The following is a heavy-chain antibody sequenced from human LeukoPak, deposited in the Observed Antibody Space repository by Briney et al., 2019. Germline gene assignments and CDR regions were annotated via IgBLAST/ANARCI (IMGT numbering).Heavy chain of an antibody. V-gene: IGHV3-33*06. CDR2: IWYDGSNK. J-gene: IGHJ4*02. D-gene: IGHD3-10*01. CDR3: AKSIYYGSGSYYRSDY. Sequence: VHLGGSLRLSCAASGFTFSSYGMHWVRQAPGKGLEWVAVIWYDGSNKYYADSVKGRFTISRDNSKNTLYLQMNSLRAEDTAVYYCAKSIYYGSGSYYRSDYWGQGTLVTVSS. CDR1: GFTFSSYG.